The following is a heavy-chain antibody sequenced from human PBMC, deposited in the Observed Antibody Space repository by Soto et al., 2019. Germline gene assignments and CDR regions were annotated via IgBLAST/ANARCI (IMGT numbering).Heavy chain of an antibody. V-gene: IGHV3-30*18. D-gene: IGHD6-13*01. CDR1: GFTFSSYG. CDR2: ISYDGSNK. Sequence: GESLKISCAASGFTFSSYGMHWVRQAPGKGLEWVAVISYDGSNKYYADSVKGRFTISRDNSKNTLYLQMNSLRAEDTAVYYCAKDQLDSSTGTDYWGQGTLVTVSS. J-gene: IGHJ4*02. CDR3: AKDQLDSSTGTDY.